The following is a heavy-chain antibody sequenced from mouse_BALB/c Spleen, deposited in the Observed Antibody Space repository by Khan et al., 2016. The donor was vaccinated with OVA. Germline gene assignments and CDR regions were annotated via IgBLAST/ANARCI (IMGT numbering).Heavy chain of an antibody. Sequence: QVQLQQSGPELVRPGVSVKISCKGSGYTITDYGIHWVKQSHAKSLEWIGVISTYYGDASYNQKFKGKATMTVDKSSSTAYMELARMTSEDSAIYYCAGDISAEEFAYWGQGNLVTVSA. D-gene: IGHD3-2*01. J-gene: IGHJ3*01. V-gene: IGHV1S137*01. CDR2: ISTYYGDA. CDR3: AGDISAEEFAY. CDR1: GYTITDYG.